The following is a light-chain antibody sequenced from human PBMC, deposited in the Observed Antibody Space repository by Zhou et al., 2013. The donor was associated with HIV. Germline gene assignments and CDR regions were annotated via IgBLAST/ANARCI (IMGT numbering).Light chain of an antibody. CDR2: KAS. CDR3: QHYDSDSPT. Sequence: DIQMTQSPSTLSASVGDRVTITCRASQSISTWLAWYQQKRGKAPNLLIYKASTLEPGVPSRFTGSGSGTEFTLTIFSLEPDDFSIYHCQHYDSDSPTFGQGTRVEIK. J-gene: IGKJ1*01. V-gene: IGKV1-5*03. CDR1: QSISTW.